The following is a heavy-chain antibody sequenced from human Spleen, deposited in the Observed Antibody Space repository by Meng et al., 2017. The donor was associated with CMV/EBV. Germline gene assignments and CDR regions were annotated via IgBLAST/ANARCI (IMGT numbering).Heavy chain of an antibody. D-gene: IGHD3-9*01. V-gene: IGHV3-21*01. J-gene: IGHJ5*02. CDR3: ARDYDILTGYYTFNWLDP. CDR1: TFSGYS. Sequence: TFSGYSMNWGRQAPGKGLDWVSSISGSSSDIYYADSVKGRFTISRDNAKNSLYLQMSSLRAEDTAVYYCARDYDILTGYYTFNWLDPWGQGTLVTVSS. CDR2: ISGSSSDI.